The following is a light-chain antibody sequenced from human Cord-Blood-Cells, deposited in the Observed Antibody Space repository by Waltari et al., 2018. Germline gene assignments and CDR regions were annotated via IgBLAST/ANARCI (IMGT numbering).Light chain of an antibody. J-gene: IGLJ3*02. CDR2: EGS. CDR3: CSYAGSSTWV. V-gene: IGLV2-23*01. CDR1: SSDFGSYNL. Sequence: QSALTQPAPLAGSPGQSITIPCTGTSSDFGSYNLFSWYQQHPGKAPKLMIYEGSTRPSGVSNRFSGSKSGNTASLTISGLQAEDEADYYCCSYAGSSTWVFGGGTKLTVL.